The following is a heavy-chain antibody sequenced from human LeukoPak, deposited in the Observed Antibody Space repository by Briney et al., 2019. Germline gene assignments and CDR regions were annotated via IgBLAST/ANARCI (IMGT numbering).Heavy chain of an antibody. J-gene: IGHJ4*02. CDR1: GGSISSYY. CDR2: IYYSGST. V-gene: IGHV4-59*01. Sequence: SETLSLTCTVSGGSISSYYWSWIRQPPGKGLEWIGYIYYSGSTNYNPSLKSRVTISVDTSKNQFSLKLSSVTAADTAVYYCARARSVGATSEKLLDYWGQGTLVTVSS. D-gene: IGHD1-26*01. CDR3: ARARSVGATSEKLLDY.